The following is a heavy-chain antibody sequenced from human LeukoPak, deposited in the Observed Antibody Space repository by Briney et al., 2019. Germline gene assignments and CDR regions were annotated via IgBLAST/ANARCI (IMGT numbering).Heavy chain of an antibody. J-gene: IGHJ4*02. Sequence: SQTLSLTCTVSGGSISTNDYFWSWIRQSPEKGLEWIGYIHYSGITKSNPSLESRLTLSVDTSKDQLSLRLTSVTAADTAVYYCARAPLTTATSDYFDLWGLGTLVTVSS. CDR2: IHYSGIT. V-gene: IGHV4-30-4*01. CDR3: ARAPLTTATSDYFDL. D-gene: IGHD4-17*01. CDR1: GGSISTNDYF.